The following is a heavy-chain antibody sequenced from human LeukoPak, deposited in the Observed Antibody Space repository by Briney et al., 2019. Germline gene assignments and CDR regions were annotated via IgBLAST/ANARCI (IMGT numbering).Heavy chain of an antibody. V-gene: IGHV3-7*03. CDR1: GFTFTRYW. J-gene: IGHJ4*02. CDR2: INENGSEK. CDR3: ARRAGGYSHPYDY. D-gene: IGHD4-23*01. Sequence: GGSLRLSCAASGFTFTRYWMSWVRQAPGKGLEWVANINENGSEKKYLDSVKGRFTISRDNSKNTLYLQMNSLRAEDTAVYYCARRAGGYSHPYDYWGQGTLVTVSS.